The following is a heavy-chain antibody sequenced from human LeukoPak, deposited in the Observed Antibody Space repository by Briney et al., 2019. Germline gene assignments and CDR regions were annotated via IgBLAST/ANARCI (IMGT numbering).Heavy chain of an antibody. V-gene: IGHV1-69*13. D-gene: IGHD5-24*01. Sequence: SVKVSCKASGGTFSSYASSWVRHAPGQELEWMGGIIPIFGTANYAQKFQGRVTITADESTSTAYMELSSLRSEDTAVYYCARSGRTVEMAYYFDCWGQGTLVTVSS. CDR3: ARSGRTVEMAYYFDC. J-gene: IGHJ4*02. CDR1: GGTFSSYA. CDR2: IIPIFGTA.